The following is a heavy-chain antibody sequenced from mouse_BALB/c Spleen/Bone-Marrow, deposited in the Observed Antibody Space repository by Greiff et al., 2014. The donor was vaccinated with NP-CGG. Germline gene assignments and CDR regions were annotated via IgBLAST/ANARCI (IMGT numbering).Heavy chain of an antibody. Sequence: EVQLQQSGAELVKPGASVKLSCTASGFNIKDTYMHWVKQRPEQGLEWIGRIDPANGNTKYDPKFQGKATITADTSSNTAYLQLISLTSEDTAVYYCAIYYYGSSGFAYWGQGTLVTVS. V-gene: IGHV14-3*02. D-gene: IGHD1-1*01. CDR1: GFNIKDTY. CDR2: IDPANGNT. CDR3: AIYYYGSSGFAY. J-gene: IGHJ3*01.